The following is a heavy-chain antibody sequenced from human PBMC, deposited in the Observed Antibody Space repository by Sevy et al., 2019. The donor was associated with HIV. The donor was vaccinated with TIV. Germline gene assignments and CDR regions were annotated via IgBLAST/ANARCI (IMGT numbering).Heavy chain of an antibody. V-gene: IGHV1-24*01. CDR1: GYTLTELS. CDR3: ATREGNIWNFDY. Sequence: ASVKVSCKVSGYTLTELSMHWVRQPPGRGLEWVGGFDQEDGEIVYAQKFQGRVTMTEDTSTHTAYMDLTSLRSEDTAVYYCATREGNIWNFDYWGQGTVVTVSS. J-gene: IGHJ4*02. D-gene: IGHD1-20*01. CDR2: FDQEDGEI.